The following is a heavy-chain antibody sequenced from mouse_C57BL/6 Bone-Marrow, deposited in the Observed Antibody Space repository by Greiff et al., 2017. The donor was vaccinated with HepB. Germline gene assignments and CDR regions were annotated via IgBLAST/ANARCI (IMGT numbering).Heavy chain of an antibody. CDR1: GYTFPSYW. Sequence: QVQLQPPGAELVLPGASVKLSCKASGYTFPSYWLHWVKQRPGHGLEWIGEIDPSDSYTNYNQKFKGKSTLTVDKSSSTADMQLSSLTSEDSAVYYCARSLYGNYPYYAMDYWGQGTSVTVTS. CDR3: ARSLYGNYPYYAMDY. CDR2: IDPSDSYT. J-gene: IGHJ4*01. V-gene: IGHV1-69*01. D-gene: IGHD2-1*01.